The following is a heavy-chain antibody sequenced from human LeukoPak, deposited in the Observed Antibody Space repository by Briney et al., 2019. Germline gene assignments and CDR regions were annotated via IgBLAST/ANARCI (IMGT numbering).Heavy chain of an antibody. Sequence: PGGSLRLSCAASGFTFSTYSMNWVRQAPGKGLEWVTFIHYDGRNQYYADSVKGRFTISRDNSKNTLYLQMNSLRPEDTAVYYCAKAAYDSSGSWYYFDYWGQGTLVTVSS. CDR3: AKAAYDSSGSWYYFDY. CDR2: IHYDGRNQ. V-gene: IGHV3-30*02. J-gene: IGHJ4*02. D-gene: IGHD3-22*01. CDR1: GFTFSTYS.